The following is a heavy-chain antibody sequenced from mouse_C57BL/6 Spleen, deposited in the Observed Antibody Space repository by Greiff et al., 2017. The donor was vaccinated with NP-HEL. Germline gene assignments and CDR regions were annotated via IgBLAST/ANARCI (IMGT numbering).Heavy chain of an antibody. Sequence: QVQLKESGAELMKPGASVKLSCKATGYTFTGYWIEWVKQRPGHGLEWIGEILPGSGSTNYNEKFKGKATFTADTSSNTAYMQLSSLTTEDSAIYYCARSVITTVEGYYAMDYWGQGTSVTVSS. J-gene: IGHJ4*01. CDR1: GYTFTGYW. CDR2: ILPGSGST. V-gene: IGHV1-9*01. CDR3: ARSVITTVEGYYAMDY. D-gene: IGHD1-1*01.